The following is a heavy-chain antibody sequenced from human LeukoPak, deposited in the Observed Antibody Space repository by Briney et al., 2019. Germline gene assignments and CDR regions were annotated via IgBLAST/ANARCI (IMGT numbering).Heavy chain of an antibody. J-gene: IGHJ4*02. CDR2: ITSSSNYI. CDR1: GFTFSSCN. Sequence: GGSLRLSCAASGFTFSSCNMNWVRQALGKGLEWVSYITSSSNYIYYADSVKGRFTISRDNAKNSLYLQMNSLRAEDTTVYYCARDCWDYGSGSYCGIDYWGQGTLVTVSS. V-gene: IGHV3-21*03. CDR3: ARDCWDYGSGSYCGIDY. D-gene: IGHD3-10*01.